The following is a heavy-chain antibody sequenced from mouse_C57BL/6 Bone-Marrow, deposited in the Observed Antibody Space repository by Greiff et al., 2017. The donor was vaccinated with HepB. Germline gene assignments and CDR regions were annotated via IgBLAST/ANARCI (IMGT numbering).Heavy chain of an antibody. D-gene: IGHD1-1*01. J-gene: IGHJ4*01. CDR1: GYTFTDYE. CDR3: TRRGYYGSSYYAMDY. V-gene: IGHV1-15*01. Sequence: ESGAELVRPGASVTLSCKASGYTFTDYEMHWVKQTPVHGLEWIGAIDPETGGTAYNQKFKGKAILTADKSSSTAYMELRSLTSEDSAVYYCTRRGYYGSSYYAMDYWGQGTSVTVSS. CDR2: IDPETGGT.